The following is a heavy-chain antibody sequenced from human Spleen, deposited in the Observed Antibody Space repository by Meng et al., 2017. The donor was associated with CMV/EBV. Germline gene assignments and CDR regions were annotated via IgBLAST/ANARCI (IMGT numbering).Heavy chain of an antibody. CDR2: ISGSGGST. CDR1: GFTFSAYT. D-gene: IGHD2-2*01. Sequence: GESLKISCAASGFTFSAYTIYWVRQAPGKGLEWVSAISGSGGSTYYADSVKGRFTISRDNSKNTLYLQMNSLRAEDTAVYYCARKESRYCSSTSCSPGVYWGQGTLVTVSS. CDR3: ARKESRYCSSTSCSPGVY. J-gene: IGHJ4*02. V-gene: IGHV3-23*01.